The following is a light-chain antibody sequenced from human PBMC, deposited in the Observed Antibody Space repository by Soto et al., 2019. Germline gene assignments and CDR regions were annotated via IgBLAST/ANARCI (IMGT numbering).Light chain of an antibody. J-gene: IGKJ1*01. Sequence: DIQMTQSPSTLSASVGDRVTITCRASQSISSWLAWYQQKLGRAPRLLTYDASSLESGVPSRFSGSGYGTEFTLTISSLQPDDFATYYCQQYNTYSTFGQGTKVDIK. V-gene: IGKV1-5*01. CDR3: QQYNTYST. CDR2: DAS. CDR1: QSISSW.